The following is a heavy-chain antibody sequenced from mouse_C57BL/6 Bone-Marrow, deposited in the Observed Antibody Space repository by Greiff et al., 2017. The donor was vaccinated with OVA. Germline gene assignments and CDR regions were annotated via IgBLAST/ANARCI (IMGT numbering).Heavy chain of an antibody. CDR2: IYPRDGST. J-gene: IGHJ1*03. V-gene: IGHV1-55*01. CDR1: GYTFTSYW. CDR3: ARKIYYYGSSYWYFDV. D-gene: IGHD1-1*01. Sequence: QVQLQQPGAELVKPGASVKMSCKASGYTFTSYWITWVKQRPEQGLEWIGYIYPRDGSTKYNEKFKGKATLTADKSSSTAYMQLNSLTSEDSAVYFCARKIYYYGSSYWYFDVWGTGTTVTVSS.